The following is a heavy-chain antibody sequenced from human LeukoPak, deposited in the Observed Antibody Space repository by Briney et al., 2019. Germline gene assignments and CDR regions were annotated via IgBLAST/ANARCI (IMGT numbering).Heavy chain of an antibody. V-gene: IGHV4-30-2*01. Sequence: NPSQTLSLTCAVSGGSIRSGGYSWCWIRHPPGKGLEWIGYIFHSGSTYYNPSLKSRVTISVDRSKNQFSLKLSSVTAADTAVYYCAREHRRTPREEPRWFDPWGQGTLVTVSS. CDR2: IFHSGST. J-gene: IGHJ5*02. CDR1: GGSIRSGGYS. CDR3: AREHRRTPREEPRWFDP. D-gene: IGHD1-14*01.